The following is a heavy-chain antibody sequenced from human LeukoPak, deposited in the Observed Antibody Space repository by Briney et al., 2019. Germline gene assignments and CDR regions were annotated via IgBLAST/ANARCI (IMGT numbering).Heavy chain of an antibody. D-gene: IGHD3-22*01. J-gene: IGHJ1*01. V-gene: IGHV3-74*01. Sequence: GGSLRLSCAASGFTFSSYWMHWVRQAPGKVLVWVSRIKSDGSTNYADSVKGRFTISRDNAKNTVSLQMNSLRAEDTGVYYCARAPSEIGGYYPEYFRHWGQDTLVTVSS. CDR2: IKSDGST. CDR1: GFTFSSYW. CDR3: ARAPSEIGGYYPEYFRH.